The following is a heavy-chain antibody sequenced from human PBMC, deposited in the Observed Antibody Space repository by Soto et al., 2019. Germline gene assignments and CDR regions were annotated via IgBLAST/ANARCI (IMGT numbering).Heavy chain of an antibody. D-gene: IGHD1-7*01. J-gene: IGHJ6*02. CDR1: GGTFSSYA. Sequence: QVQLVQSGAEVKKPGCSVKVSCKASGGTFSSYAISWVRQAPGQGLEWMGGIIPIFGTANYAQKFQGRVTITVDESTSTAYMELSSLRSEDTAVYYCAGPPELTRIYYYYGMDVWGQGTTVTVSS. V-gene: IGHV1-69*12. CDR2: IIPIFGTA. CDR3: AGPPELTRIYYYYGMDV.